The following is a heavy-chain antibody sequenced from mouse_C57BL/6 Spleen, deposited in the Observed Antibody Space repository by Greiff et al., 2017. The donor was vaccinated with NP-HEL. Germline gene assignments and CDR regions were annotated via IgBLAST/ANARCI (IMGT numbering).Heavy chain of an antibody. D-gene: IGHD2-5*01. J-gene: IGHJ2*01. V-gene: IGHV1-15*01. CDR3: TREGGVTTYYFDY. CDR1: GYTFTDYE. Sequence: VQLQQSGAELVRPGASVTLSCKASGYTFTDYEMHWVKQTPVHGLEWIGAIDPETGGTAYNQKFKGKAILTADKSSSTAYMELRSLTSEDSAVYYCTREGGVTTYYFDYWGQGTTLTVSS. CDR2: IDPETGGT.